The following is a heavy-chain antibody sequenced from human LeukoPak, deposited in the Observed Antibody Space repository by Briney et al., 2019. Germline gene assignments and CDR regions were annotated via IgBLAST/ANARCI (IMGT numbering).Heavy chain of an antibody. V-gene: IGHV3-48*01. CDR1: GFTFSSYS. Sequence: PGGSLRLSCAASGFTFSSYSMNWVRQAPGKGLEWVSYISSSSSTIYYADSVKGRFTISRDNAKNSLYLQMNSLRAEDTAVYYCAKDTGYCSSTSCSSDAFDIWGQGTMVTVSS. CDR2: ISSSSSTI. D-gene: IGHD2-2*01. J-gene: IGHJ3*02. CDR3: AKDTGYCSSTSCSSDAFDI.